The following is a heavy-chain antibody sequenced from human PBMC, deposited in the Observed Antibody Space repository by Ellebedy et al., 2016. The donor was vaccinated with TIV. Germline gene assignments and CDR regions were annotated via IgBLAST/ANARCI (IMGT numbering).Heavy chain of an antibody. V-gene: IGHV6-1*01. Sequence: SQTLSLTXXISGDSVSRDSAAWNWIRQSPSRGLEWLGRTYYRSKWGNDYAESVKSRITITPDTSKNQFSLQLNSVTPEDTAVYYCVRKGSSGWYNVFDLWGQGTMVTVSS. J-gene: IGHJ3*01. CDR3: VRKGSSGWYNVFDL. CDR2: TYYRSKWGN. D-gene: IGHD6-19*01. CDR1: GDSVSRDSAA.